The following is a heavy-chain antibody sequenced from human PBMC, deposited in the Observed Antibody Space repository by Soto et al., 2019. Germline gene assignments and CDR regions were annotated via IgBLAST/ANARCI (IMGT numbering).Heavy chain of an antibody. D-gene: IGHD1-20*01. V-gene: IGHV1-2*04. CDR2: INPNSGGT. CDR1: GYTFTGYY. CDR3: ARALNWNAVFDY. J-gene: IGHJ4*02. Sequence: ASVKVSCKASGYTFTGYYMHWVRQAPGQGLEWMGWINPNSGGTNYAQKFQGWVTMTRDTSISTAYMELSTLRSDDTAVYYCARALNWNAVFDYWGQGTLVTVSS.